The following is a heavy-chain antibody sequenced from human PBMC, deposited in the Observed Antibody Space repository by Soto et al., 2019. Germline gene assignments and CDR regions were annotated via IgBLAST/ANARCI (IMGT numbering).Heavy chain of an antibody. CDR3: ARQVYSSKKFDP. CDR1: GGSLSSSSYY. Sequence: SETLSRTCTVSGGSLSSSSYYWGWIRQPPGKGLEWIGSIYYSGSTYYNPSLKSRVTISVDTSKNQFSLKLSSVTAADTAVYYCARQVYSSKKFDPWGQGTLVTVSS. D-gene: IGHD6-13*01. J-gene: IGHJ5*02. CDR2: IYYSGST. V-gene: IGHV4-39*01.